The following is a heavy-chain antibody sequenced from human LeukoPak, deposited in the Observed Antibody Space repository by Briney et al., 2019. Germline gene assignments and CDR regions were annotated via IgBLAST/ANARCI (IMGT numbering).Heavy chain of an antibody. CDR3: ARARGHWNYDF. CDR1: GYTFTGYG. CDR2: ITTYNANT. J-gene: IGHJ4*02. Sequence: ASVKVSCKASGYTFTGYGISWVRQAPGQGLEWMGWITTYNANTNYAQKLQGRVTMTTDTSTSTAYMELRSLRSDDTAVYYCARARGHWNYDFWGQGTLVTVPS. D-gene: IGHD1-7*01. V-gene: IGHV1-18*01.